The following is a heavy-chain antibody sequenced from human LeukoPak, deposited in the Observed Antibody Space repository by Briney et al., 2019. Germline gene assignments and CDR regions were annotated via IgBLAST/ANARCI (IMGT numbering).Heavy chain of an antibody. Sequence: GGSLRLSCAASEFTFSDYNMHWVRQAPGKGLEWVAFIRYDGSNKYYADSVKGRFTISRDNSKNTLYLQMNSLGAEDTAVYYCAKWGYSYGPCWGQGTLVTVSS. CDR2: IRYDGSNK. CDR3: AKWGYSYGPC. CDR1: EFTFSDYN. V-gene: IGHV3-30*02. J-gene: IGHJ4*02. D-gene: IGHD5-18*01.